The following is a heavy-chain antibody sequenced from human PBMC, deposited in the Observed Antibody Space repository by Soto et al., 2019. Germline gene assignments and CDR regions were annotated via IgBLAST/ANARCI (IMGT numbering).Heavy chain of an antibody. V-gene: IGHV3-73*01. Sequence: GGSLRLSCAASGFTFSASAMHWVRQASGKGLEWVGRIRSNGRTAYAASMQGRFTISRDDSKKTAYLQLNSLKTDDTAVYYCARLDCSGGSCYPYYFEHWGQGALVTVSS. J-gene: IGHJ4*02. CDR1: GFTFSASA. CDR3: ARLDCSGGSCYPYYFEH. D-gene: IGHD2-15*01. CDR2: IRSNGRT.